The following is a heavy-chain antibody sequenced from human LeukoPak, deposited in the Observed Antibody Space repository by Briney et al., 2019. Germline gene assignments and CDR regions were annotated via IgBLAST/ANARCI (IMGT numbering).Heavy chain of an antibody. CDR2: IYYSGST. CDR3: ASQSMIVTGGAFDI. V-gene: IGHV4-31*03. CDR1: GGSISSGGYY. J-gene: IGHJ3*02. D-gene: IGHD3-22*01. Sequence: PSETLSLTRTVSGGSISSGGYYWSWIRQHPGKGLEWIGYIYYSGSTYYNPSLKSRVTISVDTSKNQFSLKLSSVTAADTAVYYCASQSMIVTGGAFDIWGQGTMVTVSS.